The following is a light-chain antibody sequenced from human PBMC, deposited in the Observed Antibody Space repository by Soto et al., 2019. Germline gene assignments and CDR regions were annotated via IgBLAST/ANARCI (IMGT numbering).Light chain of an antibody. CDR3: QQYGSSPLT. CDR2: GAS. V-gene: IGKV3-20*01. CDR1: QSVSSSY. J-gene: IGKJ4*01. Sequence: EIVLTQSPCTLSLYPGERATLSCRASQSVSSSYLAWYQQKPGQAPRLLIYGASSRATGIPDRFSGSGSGTDFTLTISRLEPEDFAVYYCQQYGSSPLTFGGGTRWIS.